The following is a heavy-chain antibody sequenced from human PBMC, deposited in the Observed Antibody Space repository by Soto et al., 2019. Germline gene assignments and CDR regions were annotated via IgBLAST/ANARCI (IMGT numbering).Heavy chain of an antibody. CDR2: INHSGST. J-gene: IGHJ5*02. V-gene: IGHV4-34*01. D-gene: IGHD5-12*01. CDR1: GGSFSGYD. CDR3: ARGSRYSGYENWFDP. Sequence: SETLSLTCAVYGGSFSGYDWSWIRQPPGKGLEWIGEINHSGSTNYNPSLKSRVTISVDTSKNQFSLKLSSVTAADTAVYYCARGSRYSGYENWFDPWGQGTLLTVSS.